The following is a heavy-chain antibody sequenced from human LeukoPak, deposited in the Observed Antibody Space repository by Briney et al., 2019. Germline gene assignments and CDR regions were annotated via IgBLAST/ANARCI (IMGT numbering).Heavy chain of an antibody. CDR3: ARVGYNNYDLDF. CDR1: GFTFSHYW. J-gene: IGHJ4*02. D-gene: IGHD3-3*01. CDR2: IKPDGRDT. Sequence: GGSLRLSCAVSGFTFSHYWMSWVRQAPGKGLEWVANIKPDGRDTYYMDSVEGRFTISRDNAMSSLYLQMNSLRAEDTAVYYCARVGYNNYDLDFWGQGTLVTVSS. V-gene: IGHV3-7*01.